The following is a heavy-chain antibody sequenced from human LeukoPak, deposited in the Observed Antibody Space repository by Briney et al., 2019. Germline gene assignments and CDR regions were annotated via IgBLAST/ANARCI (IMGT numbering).Heavy chain of an antibody. J-gene: IGHJ6*03. Sequence: GGSLRLSCAASGFTFSSYSMNWVRQAPGKGLEWVSSISSSSSYIYYADSVKGRFTISRDNAKNSLYLQMNSLRAEDTAVYYCARDLTRSLDYYYYMDVWGKGTTVTVSS. CDR2: ISSSSSYI. CDR3: ARDLTRSLDYYYYMDV. V-gene: IGHV3-21*01. CDR1: GFTFSSYS.